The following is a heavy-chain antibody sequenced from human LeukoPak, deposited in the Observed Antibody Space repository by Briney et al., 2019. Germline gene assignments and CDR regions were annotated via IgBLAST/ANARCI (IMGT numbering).Heavy chain of an antibody. Sequence: SETLSLTCAVYGGSFSGYYWSWIRQPPGEGLEWIGEINHSGSTNYNPSLKSRVTISVDTCKNQFSLKLSSVTAADTAVYYCARGGYDFWSGFAHYYYYGMDVWGQGTTVTVSS. V-gene: IGHV4-34*01. CDR3: ARGGYDFWSGFAHYYYYGMDV. CDR2: INHSGST. D-gene: IGHD3-3*01. J-gene: IGHJ6*02. CDR1: GGSFSGYY.